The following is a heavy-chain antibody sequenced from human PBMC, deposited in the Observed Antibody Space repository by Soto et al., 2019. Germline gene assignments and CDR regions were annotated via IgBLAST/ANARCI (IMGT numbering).Heavy chain of an antibody. CDR3: ARAAKGSGQSQPRLDF. Sequence: SETLSLTCAVYGGSFSGYYCNWIRQPPGKGLEWIGEISQSGNTNYSPSLKSRVSISIDTSKKQFSLNLASVSAADTAVYYCARAAKGSGQSQPRLDFWGQGDLVTVS. CDR2: ISQSGNT. CDR1: GGSFSGYY. D-gene: IGHD6-25*01. J-gene: IGHJ4*02. V-gene: IGHV4-34*01.